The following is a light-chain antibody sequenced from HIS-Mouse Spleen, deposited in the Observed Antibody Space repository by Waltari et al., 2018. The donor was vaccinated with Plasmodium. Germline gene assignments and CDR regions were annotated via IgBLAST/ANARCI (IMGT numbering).Light chain of an antibody. CDR2: GAS. CDR1: QSVSSN. J-gene: IGKJ3*01. V-gene: IGKV3-15*01. CDR3: QQYNNWSFT. Sequence: EIVITQSPPSLSVSQGERATLSCRASQSVSSNLAWYQQKPGQAPRLLIYGASTRASGIPARFSGSGSGTEFTLTISSLQSEDFAVYYCQQYNNWSFTFGPGTKVDIK.